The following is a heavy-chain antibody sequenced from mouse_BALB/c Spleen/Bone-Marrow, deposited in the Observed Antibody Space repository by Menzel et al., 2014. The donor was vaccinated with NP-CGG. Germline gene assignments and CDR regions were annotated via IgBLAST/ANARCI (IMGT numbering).Heavy chain of an antibody. CDR1: GYTFTSYW. V-gene: IGHV1-69*02. J-gene: IGHJ2*01. CDR3: ARGLYGNSGY. Sequence: QVQLQQSGAELVKPGASVKLSCKASGYTFTSYWLHWVKQRPGQGLEWIGEIDPSDSYTNYNQKFKGKATLTVDKSSSXAYMQLSSLTSEDSAVYYCARGLYGNSGYWGQGTTLTGSS. CDR2: IDPSDSYT. D-gene: IGHD2-1*01.